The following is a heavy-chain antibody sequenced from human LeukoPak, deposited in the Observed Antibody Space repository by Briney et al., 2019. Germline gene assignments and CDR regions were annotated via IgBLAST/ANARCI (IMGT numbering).Heavy chain of an antibody. CDR2: IYYSGST. J-gene: IGHJ4*02. V-gene: IGHV4-59*01. D-gene: IGHD6-19*01. CDR1: GGSISSYY. Sequence: PSETLSLTCTVSGGSISSYYWSWIRQPPGKGLEWIGYIYYSGSTNYNPSLKSRVTISVDTSKNQFSLKLSSVTAADTAVYYCARAPYSSGWYVYYFDYWGQGTLVTVSS. CDR3: ARAPYSSGWYVYYFDY.